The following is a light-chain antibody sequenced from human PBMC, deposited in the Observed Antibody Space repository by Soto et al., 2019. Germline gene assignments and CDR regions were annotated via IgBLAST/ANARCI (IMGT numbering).Light chain of an antibody. CDR3: SSYTSSSTPVV. CDR1: SSDDGGYNY. CDR2: DVS. Sequence: QSALTQPASVSGSPGQSITISCTGTSSDDGGYNYVSWYQQHPGKAPKLMIYDVSNRPSGVSNRFSGSKSGNTASLTISGLQAGDEADYYCSSYTSSSTPVVFGGGTKVTVL. V-gene: IGLV2-14*01. J-gene: IGLJ2*01.